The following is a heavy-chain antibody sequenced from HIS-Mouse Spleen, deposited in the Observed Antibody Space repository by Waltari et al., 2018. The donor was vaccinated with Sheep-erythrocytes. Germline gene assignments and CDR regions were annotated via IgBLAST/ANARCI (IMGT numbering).Heavy chain of an antibody. CDR3: ASSSSSWYWYFDL. D-gene: IGHD6-13*01. Sequence: EVQLVESGGGLVQPGGSLRLSCAASGFTFSSYSMNWVRQAPGKWREWVSYISSSSRTVYYAESVKGRLTSSRDNAKNSLYLQMNSLRAEDTAVYYCASSSSSWYWYFDLWGRGTLVTVSS. J-gene: IGHJ2*01. V-gene: IGHV3-48*01. CDR2: ISSSSRTV. CDR1: GFTFSSYS.